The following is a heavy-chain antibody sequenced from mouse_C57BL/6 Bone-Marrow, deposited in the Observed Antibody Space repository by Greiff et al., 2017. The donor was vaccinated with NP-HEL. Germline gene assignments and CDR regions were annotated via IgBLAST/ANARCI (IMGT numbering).Heavy chain of an antibody. V-gene: IGHV1-50*01. Sequence: QVQLQQPGAELVKPGASVKLSCKASGYTFTSYWMQWVKQRPGQGLERIGEIDPSDSYTNYNQKFKGKATLTVDTSSSTAYMQLSSLTSEDSAVYYCARLRLFAYWGQGTLVTVSA. CDR3: ARLRLFAY. J-gene: IGHJ3*01. D-gene: IGHD1-2*01. CDR2: IDPSDSYT. CDR1: GYTFTSYW.